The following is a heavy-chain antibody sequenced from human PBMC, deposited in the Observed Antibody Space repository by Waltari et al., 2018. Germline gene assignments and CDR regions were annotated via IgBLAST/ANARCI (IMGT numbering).Heavy chain of an antibody. CDR1: GGTFSSYA. Sequence: QVQLVQSGAEVKKPGSSVKVSCKVSGGTFSSYAISWVRQAPGQGLEWMGGIIPILGTPNYAQKFQGRVTIAADESTSTAYMELRSLRSEDTAVYYCASSPVSYHYYGLDVWGQGTTVTVSS. CDR3: ASSPVSYHYYGLDV. V-gene: IGHV1-69*01. J-gene: IGHJ6*02. D-gene: IGHD1-20*01. CDR2: IIPILGTP.